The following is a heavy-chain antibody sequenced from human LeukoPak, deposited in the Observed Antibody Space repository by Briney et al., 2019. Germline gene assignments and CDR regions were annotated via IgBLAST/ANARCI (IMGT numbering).Heavy chain of an antibody. J-gene: IGHJ4*02. CDR2: INPNSGGT. CDR3: ARAQRELLRPDY. CDR1: GYTFTSYG. V-gene: IGHV1-2*02. D-gene: IGHD1-26*01. Sequence: ASVKVSCKASGYTFTSYGITWVRQAPGQGLEWMGWINPNSGGTNCAQKFQGRVTMTSDTSISTAYMELSRLRSDDTAVYYCARAQRELLRPDYWSQGTLVTVSS.